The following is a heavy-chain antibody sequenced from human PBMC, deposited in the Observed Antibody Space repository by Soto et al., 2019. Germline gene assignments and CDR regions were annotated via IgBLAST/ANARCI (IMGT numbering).Heavy chain of an antibody. J-gene: IGHJ4*02. D-gene: IGHD1-20*01. V-gene: IGHV1-3*01. CDR3: ARCITLAGDY. CDR2: INDGNGNT. Sequence: QVQLVQSGAEVKKPGASVKVSCKASGYTFTSYAMHWVRQAPGQRLEWMGWINDGNGNTKYSQKFQGRVTITRDTSASTAYMELSSLRSEDTAVYYCARCITLAGDYWGQGTLVTVSS. CDR1: GYTFTSYA.